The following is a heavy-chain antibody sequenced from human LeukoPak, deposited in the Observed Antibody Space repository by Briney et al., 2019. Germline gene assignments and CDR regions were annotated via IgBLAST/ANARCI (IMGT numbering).Heavy chain of an antibody. V-gene: IGHV3-7*03. Sequence: GGSLRLSCAASGFTFRNYWMSWVRQAPGTGLEWVANIKQDGSDRNYATSVRGRFTISRDNAESSLYLQMNSLRAEDTAVYYCVRNLAVAGTCFDSWGQGTLVTVSS. D-gene: IGHD6-19*01. J-gene: IGHJ4*02. CDR3: VRNLAVAGTCFDS. CDR1: GFTFRNYW. CDR2: IKQDGSDR.